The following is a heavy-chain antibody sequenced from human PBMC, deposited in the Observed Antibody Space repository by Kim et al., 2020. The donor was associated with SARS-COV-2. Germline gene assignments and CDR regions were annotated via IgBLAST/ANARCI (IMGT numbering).Heavy chain of an antibody. J-gene: IGHJ6*02. D-gene: IGHD6-13*01. CDR3: ARGLCILAAGTERYYSGRTV. CDR1: GDTFSSYA. Sequence: SVKVSCKASGDTFSSYAIRWVRQAPGQGLEWMGGIIPIFGTANYAQKFQGRVTITADASMTTAYMELSSLTSEDTAVYYSARGLCILAAGTERYYSGRTVWGQGTTVSVSS. CDR2: IIPIFGTA. V-gene: IGHV1-69*13.